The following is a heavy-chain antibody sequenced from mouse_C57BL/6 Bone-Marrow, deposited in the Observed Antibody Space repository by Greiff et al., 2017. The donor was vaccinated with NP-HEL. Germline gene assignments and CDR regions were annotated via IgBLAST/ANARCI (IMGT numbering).Heavy chain of an antibody. D-gene: IGHD1-1*01. CDR3: ARFTTVVATGYFDY. J-gene: IGHJ2*01. Sequence: DVKLQESGPGLVKPSQSLSLTCSVTGYSITSGYYWNWIRQFPGNKLEWMGYISYDGSNNYNPSLKNRISITRDTSKNQFFLKLNSVTTEDTATYYCARFTTVVATGYFDYWGQGTTLTVSS. V-gene: IGHV3-6*01. CDR2: ISYDGSN. CDR1: GYSITSGYY.